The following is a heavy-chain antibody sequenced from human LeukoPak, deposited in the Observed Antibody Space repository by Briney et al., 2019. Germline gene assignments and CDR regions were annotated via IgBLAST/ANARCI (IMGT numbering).Heavy chain of an antibody. J-gene: IGHJ4*02. D-gene: IGHD1-1*01. CDR3: ATLIHYNSDY. V-gene: IGHV3-74*01. CDR1: GFTFSSYS. CDR2: INSDGSST. Sequence: PGGSLRLSCAASGFTFSSYSMNWVRQAPGKGLVWVSRINSDGSSTTYADSVKGRFTISRDNAKNTLYLQMNSLRAEDTAVYYCATLIHYNSDYWGQGTLVTVSS.